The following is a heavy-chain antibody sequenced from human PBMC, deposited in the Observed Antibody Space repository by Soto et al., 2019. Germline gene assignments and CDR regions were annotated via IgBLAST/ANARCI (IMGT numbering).Heavy chain of an antibody. CDR3: ARSQGGSSSLDIYYYYYYGMDV. J-gene: IGHJ6*02. Sequence: QVQLVQSGAEVKKPGSSVKVSCKAPGGTFSSYAISWVRQAPGQGLEWMGGIIPIFGTAKYAQKFQGRGTITADESTSTGYMELSSPRSEDTAVYYCARSQGGSSSLDIYYYYYYGMDVWGQGTTVTVSS. D-gene: IGHD2-15*01. V-gene: IGHV1-69*01. CDR2: IIPIFGTA. CDR1: GGTFSSYA.